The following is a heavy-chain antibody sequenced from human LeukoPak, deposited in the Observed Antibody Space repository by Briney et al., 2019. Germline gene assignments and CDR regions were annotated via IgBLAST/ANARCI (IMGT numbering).Heavy chain of an antibody. CDR3: ARDQVVAAAASFP. CDR1: GHTFTSYG. CDR2: ISAYNGNT. D-gene: IGHD6-13*01. J-gene: IGHJ5*02. Sequence: ASETVSCKASGHTFTSYGISWVRQAPGQGLEWMGWISAYNGNTNYAQKLQGRVTMTTDTSTSTAYMELRSLRSDDTAVYYCARDQVVAAAASFPWGQGTLVTVSS. V-gene: IGHV1-18*01.